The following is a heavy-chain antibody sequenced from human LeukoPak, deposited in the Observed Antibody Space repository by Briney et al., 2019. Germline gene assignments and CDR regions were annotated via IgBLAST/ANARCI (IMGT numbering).Heavy chain of an antibody. V-gene: IGHV4-39*01. J-gene: IGHJ5*02. Sequence: KPSETLSLTCTVSGGSMSSSSYYWGWVRQPPGRGMEWIGSIYYSGSTLYNPSLRRRVTISVDTPKNQFPLKLSSVTAADTAVYYCARHVLRYVDGPPGDNWCDPWGEGTLVSVSS. CDR1: GGSMSSSSYY. CDR3: ARHVLRYVDGPPGDNWCDP. D-gene: IGHD3-9*01. CDR2: IYYSGST.